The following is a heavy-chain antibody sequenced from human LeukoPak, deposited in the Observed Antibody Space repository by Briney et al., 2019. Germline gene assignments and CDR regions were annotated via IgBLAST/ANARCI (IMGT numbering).Heavy chain of an antibody. CDR2: FDPEDGET. D-gene: IGHD1-26*01. V-gene: IGHV1-24*01. CDR3: ATDTELLRLFDY. Sequence: ASVKVSCKVSGYTLTELSMHWVRQAPGKRLEWMGGFDPEDGETIYAQKFQGRVTMTEDTSTDTAYMELSSLRSEDTAVYYCATDTELLRLFDYWGQGTLVTVSS. J-gene: IGHJ4*02. CDR1: GYTLTELS.